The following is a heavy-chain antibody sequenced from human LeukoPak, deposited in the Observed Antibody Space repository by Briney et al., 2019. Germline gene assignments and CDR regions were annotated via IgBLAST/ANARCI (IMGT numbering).Heavy chain of an antibody. CDR2: IYTSGST. J-gene: IGHJ4*02. CDR1: GGSISSGSYY. V-gene: IGHV4-61*02. D-gene: IGHD5-18*01. CDR3: ARLRLWFDY. Sequence: TLSLTCTVSGGSISSGSYYWSWIRQPAGKGLEWIGRIYTSGSTNYPPSLKSRVTISVDTSKNQFSLKLSSVTAADTAVYYCARLRLWFDYWGQGTLVTVSS.